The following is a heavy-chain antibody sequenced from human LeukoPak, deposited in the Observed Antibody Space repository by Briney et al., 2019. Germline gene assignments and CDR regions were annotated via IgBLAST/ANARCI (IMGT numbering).Heavy chain of an antibody. Sequence: PSETLSLTCTVSGDSLVSGYYWGWIRQPPGQGLEWVGSVYYSGTTYYNPSLKSRVTISVDTSKNQFSLKLNSVTAADTAVFYCAANSADYNTLGSSYKVWGQGTLVTVSS. CDR3: AANSADYNTLGSSYKV. CDR1: GDSLVSGYY. D-gene: IGHD3-10*01. CDR2: VYYSGTT. J-gene: IGHJ4*02. V-gene: IGHV4-38-2*02.